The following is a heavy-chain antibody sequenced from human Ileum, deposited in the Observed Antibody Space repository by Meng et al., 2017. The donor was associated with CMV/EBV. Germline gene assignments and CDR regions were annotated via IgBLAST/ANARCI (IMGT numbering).Heavy chain of an antibody. J-gene: IGHJ5*02. V-gene: IGHV4-30-4*08. CDR3: ARFRIAALGNLFDP. D-gene: IGHD6-13*01. CDR1: GASISSGDYY. CDR2: IFFSGNP. Sequence: QVQWQASGPGLVQPSQTLSLSCTVPGASISSGDYYWSWIRQPPGQGLDWIGYIFFSGNPYYNPSLNNRVIISIDTPRNQFSLKVDSVTAADTAVYYCARFRIAALGNLFDPWGHGTLVTVSS.